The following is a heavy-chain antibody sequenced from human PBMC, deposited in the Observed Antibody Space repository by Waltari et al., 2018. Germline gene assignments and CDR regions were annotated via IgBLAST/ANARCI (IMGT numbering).Heavy chain of an antibody. Sequence: EVQLVESGGGLVQPGRSLRLSCTASGFTFGDYAMSWVRQAPGKGVGWVGFIRSKAYGGTTEYAASVKGRFTISRDDSKSIAYLQMNSLKTEDTAVYYCTRADCSSTSCYDEDAFDIWGQGTMVTVSS. V-gene: IGHV3-49*04. D-gene: IGHD2-2*01. CDR2: IRSKAYGGTT. CDR1: GFTFGDYA. J-gene: IGHJ3*02. CDR3: TRADCSSTSCYDEDAFDI.